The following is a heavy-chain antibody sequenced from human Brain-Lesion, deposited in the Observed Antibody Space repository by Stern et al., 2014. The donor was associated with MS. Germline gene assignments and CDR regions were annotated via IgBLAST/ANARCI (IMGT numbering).Heavy chain of an antibody. CDR3: ARDITGSSAYFAY. CDR2: IIWNSGTI. D-gene: IGHD1-14*01. Sequence: EVQLVESGGDLVQPGRSLRLSWAAFGFTFDDYAMHWVRQAPGKGLEWVAGIIWNSGTIGYADSVKGRFTTSRDNAYSSLYLQMNSLRPEDTALYYCARDITGSSAYFAYWGQGTLVTVSS. V-gene: IGHV3-9*01. J-gene: IGHJ4*02. CDR1: GFTFDDYA.